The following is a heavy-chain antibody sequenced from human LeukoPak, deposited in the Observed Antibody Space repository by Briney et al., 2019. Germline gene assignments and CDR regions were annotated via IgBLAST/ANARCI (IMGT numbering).Heavy chain of an antibody. CDR1: GFSFRSYA. D-gene: IGHD4-11*01. J-gene: IGHJ4*02. V-gene: IGHV3-30-3*01. CDR2: ISFDGSEK. Sequence: PGGSLRLSCVASGFSFRSYAIHWVRQAPGKGLEWVAVISFDGSEKYYADSVRGRFSISRDNAKNSLYLQMNSLRAEDTAVYYCARDGVLYSTIDYWGQGTLVTVSS. CDR3: ARDGVLYSTIDY.